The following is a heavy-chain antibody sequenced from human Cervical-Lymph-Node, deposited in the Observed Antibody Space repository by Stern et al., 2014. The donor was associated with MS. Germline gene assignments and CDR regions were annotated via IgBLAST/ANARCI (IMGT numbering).Heavy chain of an antibody. CDR2: FDPEDGET. V-gene: IGHV1-24*01. D-gene: IGHD3-3*01. CDR1: GYTLTELS. CDR3: ATDRDDFRSGYSAPTKGYGLDV. Sequence: QVQLVQPGAEVKKPGASVKVSCKVSGYTLTELSMHWVRQAPGKGLEWMGGFDPEDGETIYAQKFQGRVTITEDTSTDTAYMELSSLRSEDTAVYYCATDRDDFRSGYSAPTKGYGLDVWGQGTTVTVTS. J-gene: IGHJ6*02.